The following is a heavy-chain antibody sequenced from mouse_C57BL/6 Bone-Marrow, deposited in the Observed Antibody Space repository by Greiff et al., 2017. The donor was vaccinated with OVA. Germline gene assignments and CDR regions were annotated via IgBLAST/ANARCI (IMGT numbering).Heavy chain of an antibody. V-gene: IGHV14-1*01. CDR2: IDPEDGDT. CDR1: GFNITDYY. J-gene: IGHJ2*01. Sequence: EVQLQQSGAELVRPGASVKLSCTASGFNITDYYMNWVKQRPEQGLEWIGRIDPEDGDTESAPKFQGKATMTADTSSNTAYLQLSSLTSEDTAVYYCTTGGLYYFDYWGQGTTLTVSS. CDR3: TTGGLYYFDY.